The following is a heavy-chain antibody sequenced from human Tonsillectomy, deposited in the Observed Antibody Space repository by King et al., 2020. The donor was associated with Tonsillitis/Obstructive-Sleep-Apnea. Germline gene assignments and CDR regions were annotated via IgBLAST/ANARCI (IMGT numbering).Heavy chain of an antibody. Sequence: VQLVESGGGVVQPGRSLRLSCAASGFTFSSYAMHWVRQAPGKGLEWVAGISYDGSNKYYADSVKGRFTISRDNSKNTLYLQMNSLRAEDTAVYYCASEPLEWSDDDAFDIWGQGTMVTVSS. CDR3: ASEPLEWSDDDAFDI. J-gene: IGHJ3*02. D-gene: IGHD3-3*01. CDR1: GFTFSSYA. V-gene: IGHV3-30*01. CDR2: ISYDGSNK.